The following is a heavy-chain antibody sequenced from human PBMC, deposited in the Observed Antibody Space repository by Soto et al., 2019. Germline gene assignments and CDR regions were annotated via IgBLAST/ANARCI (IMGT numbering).Heavy chain of an antibody. CDR1: GGSFSGYY. D-gene: IGHD3-9*01. Sequence: SETLSLTCAVYGGSFSGYYWSWIRQPPGKGLEWIGEINHSGSTNYNPSLKSRVTISVDTSKNQFSLKLSSVTAADTAVYYCARGPGVYYDILTGIPLYXYXMDVWGKXTTVTVSS. CDR3: ARGPGVYYDILTGIPLYXYXMDV. CDR2: INHSGST. J-gene: IGHJ6*04. V-gene: IGHV4-34*01.